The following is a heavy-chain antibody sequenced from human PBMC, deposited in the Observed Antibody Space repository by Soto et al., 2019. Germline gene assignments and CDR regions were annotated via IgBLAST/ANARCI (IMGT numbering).Heavy chain of an antibody. J-gene: IGHJ6*02. V-gene: IGHV4-59*01. D-gene: IGHD4-17*01. CDR1: GSSISRYY. Sequence: SLTCTVSGSSISRYYWSWIRQSPGKGLEWIGYLYNTGSTIYNPSLKSRVTISVDTSKNQFSLKMNSVTAADTAVYYCARDVGTVTKLYYYGMDVWGQGTTVTVSS. CDR2: LYNTGST. CDR3: ARDVGTVTKLYYYGMDV.